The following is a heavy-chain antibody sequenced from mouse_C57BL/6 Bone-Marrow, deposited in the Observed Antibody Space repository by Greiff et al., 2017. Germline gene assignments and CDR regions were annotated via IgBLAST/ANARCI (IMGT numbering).Heavy chain of an antibody. Sequence: VQLQQSVAELVRPGASVKLSCTASGFNIKNSYMHWVKQRPEQGLEWIGRIDPANGNTKYAPQFKGKATITADTSSNTADLQLSSLTSEDTTIYYCAMVYYDPRCAMDYWGQGTSVTVSS. CDR3: AMVYYDPRCAMDY. CDR2: IDPANGNT. D-gene: IGHD2-4*01. V-gene: IGHV14-3*01. CDR1: GFNIKNSY. J-gene: IGHJ4*01.